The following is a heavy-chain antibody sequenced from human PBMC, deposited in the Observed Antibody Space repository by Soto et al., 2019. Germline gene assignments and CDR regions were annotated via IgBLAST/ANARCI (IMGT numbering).Heavy chain of an antibody. CDR2: ICPGDSDT. CDR3: TRRGGRSVRTGXEP. V-gene: IGHV5-51*01. CDR1: GYTFTKHW. Sequence: PGESLKISCKASGYTFTKHWIAWVRQMPGKGLEYMVIICPGDSDTRYSPSFQRQVTIPAYKSTNTAYLQWTSLKASDTGMYYCTRRGGRSVRTGXEPWVQGPLVTXS. J-gene: IGHJ5*02. D-gene: IGHD2-8*02.